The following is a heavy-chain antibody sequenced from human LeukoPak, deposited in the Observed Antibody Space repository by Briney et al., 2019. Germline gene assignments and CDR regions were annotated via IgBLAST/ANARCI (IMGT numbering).Heavy chain of an antibody. J-gene: IGHJ4*02. CDR3: ASIVGATLDY. V-gene: IGHV4-34*01. Sequence: SETLSLTCAVYGGSFSGYYWSWIRQPPGKGLEWIGEINHSGSTNYNPSLKSRVTISVDTSKNRFSLKLSSVTAADTAVYYCASIVGATLDYWGQGTLVTVSS. D-gene: IGHD1-26*01. CDR1: GGSFSGYY. CDR2: INHSGST.